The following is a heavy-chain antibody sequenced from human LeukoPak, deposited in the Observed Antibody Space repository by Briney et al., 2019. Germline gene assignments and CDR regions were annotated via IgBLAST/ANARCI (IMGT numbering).Heavy chain of an antibody. V-gene: IGHV4-39*02. CDR1: GGSISSSSYY. CDR2: IYYSGST. Sequence: SETLSLTCTVSGGSISSSSYYWGWIRQPPGKGLEWIGSIYYSGSTYYNPSLKSRVTISVDTSKNQFSLKLSSVTAADTAVYYCAKDEGVLWLGELLDRLGNWFDPWGQGTLVTVSS. D-gene: IGHD3-10*01. CDR3: AKDEGVLWLGELLDRLGNWFDP. J-gene: IGHJ5*02.